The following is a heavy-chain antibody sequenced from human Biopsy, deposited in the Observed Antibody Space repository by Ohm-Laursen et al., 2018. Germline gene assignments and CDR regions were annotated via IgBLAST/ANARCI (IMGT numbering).Heavy chain of an antibody. CDR1: GYSFTSYY. J-gene: IGHJ4*02. CDR2: INPSGSTT. Sequence: GSSVNVSCKVSGYSFTSYYMHWVRQAPGQGLEWMGMINPSGSTTSYPQIFQGRVTMTRDTSKSTVYMELSSLRSADTAVYFCARNTGWYGDLYYFDYWGQGTLVTVSS. CDR3: ARNTGWYGDLYYFDY. V-gene: IGHV1-46*01. D-gene: IGHD6-19*01.